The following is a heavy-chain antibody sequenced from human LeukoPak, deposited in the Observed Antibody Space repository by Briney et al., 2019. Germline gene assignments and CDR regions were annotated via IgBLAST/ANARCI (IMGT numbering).Heavy chain of an antibody. Sequence: SETLSLTCTVSGDSVNSNNYCWGWIRQPPGKGLEWIGNIYYSGTTFYNPSLKSRVNISIDKAKNQLSLRLNSVTAADTAVYYCARRLVMAGRGFDYWGQGALVTVSS. CDR2: IYYSGTT. D-gene: IGHD6-19*01. V-gene: IGHV4-39*01. CDR1: GDSVNSNNYC. CDR3: ARRLVMAGRGFDY. J-gene: IGHJ4*02.